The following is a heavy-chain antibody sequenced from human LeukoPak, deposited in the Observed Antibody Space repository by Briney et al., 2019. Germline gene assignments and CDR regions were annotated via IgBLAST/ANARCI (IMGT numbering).Heavy chain of an antibody. CDR3: ARDWALYYYGSGSADMDV. D-gene: IGHD3-10*01. CDR2: ISSSSSYI. CDR1: GFTFSSYE. V-gene: IGHV3-21*05. Sequence: GGSLRLSCAASGFTFSSYEMNWVRQAPGKGLEWVSYISSSSSYIYYADSVKGRFTISRDNAKNSLYLQMNSLRAEDTAVYYCARDWALYYYGSGSADMDVWGKGTTVTVSS. J-gene: IGHJ6*03.